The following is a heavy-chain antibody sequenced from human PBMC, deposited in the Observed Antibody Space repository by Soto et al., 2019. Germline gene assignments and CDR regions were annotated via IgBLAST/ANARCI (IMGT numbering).Heavy chain of an antibody. V-gene: IGHV1-18*01. CDR1: GYTFTNYG. D-gene: IGHD5-18*01. Sequence: ASVKVSCKASGYTFTNYGVSWVRQAPGQGLEWMGWIGGYKGNTNYAQKLQGRVTMTTDTSTSTAYMELRSLRSDDTAVYYCARDQFDSYGPKGGLDYWGQGTLVTVSS. J-gene: IGHJ4*02. CDR3: ARDQFDSYGPKGGLDY. CDR2: IGGYKGNT.